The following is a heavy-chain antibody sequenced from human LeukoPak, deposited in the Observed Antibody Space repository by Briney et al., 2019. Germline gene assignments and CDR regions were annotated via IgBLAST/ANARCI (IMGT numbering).Heavy chain of an antibody. J-gene: IGHJ5*02. Sequence: ASVKVSCKASGYTFTSYGISWVRQAPGQGLEWMGGFDPEDGETIYAQKFQGRVTMTEDTSTDTAYMELSSLRSEDTAVYYCATVLRLRYYYGSGRWYWFDPWGQGTLVTVSS. V-gene: IGHV1-24*01. CDR3: ATVLRLRYYYGSGRWYWFDP. D-gene: IGHD3-10*01. CDR2: FDPEDGET. CDR1: GYTFTSYG.